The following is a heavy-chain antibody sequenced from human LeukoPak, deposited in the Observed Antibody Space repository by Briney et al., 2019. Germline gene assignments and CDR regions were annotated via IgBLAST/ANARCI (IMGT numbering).Heavy chain of an antibody. D-gene: IGHD4/OR15-4a*01. CDR1: GGSFSGYY. J-gene: IGHJ4*02. CDR2: INHSGST. V-gene: IGHV4-34*01. Sequence: KPSETLSLTCAVYGGSFSGYYWSWIRQPPGKGLEWIGEINHSGSTNYNPSLKSRVTISVDTSKNQFSLKLSSVTAADTAVYYCARKQGANTYNHFDYWGQGTLVTVSS. CDR3: ARKQGANTYNHFDY.